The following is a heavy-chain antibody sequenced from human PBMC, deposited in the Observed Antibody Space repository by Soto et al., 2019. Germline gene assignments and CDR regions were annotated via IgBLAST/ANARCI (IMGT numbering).Heavy chain of an antibody. CDR1: GYTFSAYA. V-gene: IGHV1-3*04. Sequence: ASVKVSCKASGYTFSAYAMHWVRQATGQSLEWMGWITTDNGDTKYSQNFQDRVTITRDTSASTVYMELSSLRSEDTAVYFCAGGHTSGPTAPWGQGTLVTVSS. CDR2: ITTDNGDT. D-gene: IGHD3-22*01. J-gene: IGHJ5*02. CDR3: AGGHTSGPTAP.